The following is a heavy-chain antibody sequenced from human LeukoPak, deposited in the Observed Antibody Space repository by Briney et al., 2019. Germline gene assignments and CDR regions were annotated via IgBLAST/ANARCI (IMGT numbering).Heavy chain of an antibody. V-gene: IGHV4-39*07. Sequence: SETLSLTCTVSGGSISSYYWGWIRQPPGKALEWIGSVYYSGTTSYNPSLKSRVTISVDMSKNHFSLRLSSVTAADTAMYYCARGTLYSGWSYYFDYWGQGTLVTVSS. D-gene: IGHD6-19*01. J-gene: IGHJ4*02. CDR2: VYYSGTT. CDR3: ARGTLYSGWSYYFDY. CDR1: GGSISSYY.